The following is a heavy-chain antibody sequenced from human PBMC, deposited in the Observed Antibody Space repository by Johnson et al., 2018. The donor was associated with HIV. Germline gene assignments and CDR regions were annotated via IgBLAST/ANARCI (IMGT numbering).Heavy chain of an antibody. V-gene: IGHV3-9*01. J-gene: IGHJ3*02. D-gene: IGHD1-26*01. Sequence: VQLVESGGGLVQPGRSLRLSCAASGFTFDDYAMHWVRQAPGKGLEWVSGISWNSGSIGHADSVKGRFTISRDNAKNSLYLQMNRLRAEDKALYYCAKDRGSPGIPAAFDIWGQGTMVTVSS. CDR2: ISWNSGSI. CDR1: GFTFDDYA. CDR3: AKDRGSPGIPAAFDI.